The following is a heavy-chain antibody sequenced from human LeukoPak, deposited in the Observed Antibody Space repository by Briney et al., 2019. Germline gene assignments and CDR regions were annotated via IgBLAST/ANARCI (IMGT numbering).Heavy chain of an antibody. J-gene: IGHJ4*02. D-gene: IGHD3-10*01. CDR2: IHYTGNT. Sequence: SETLSLTCTVSGASVRGYYWSWIRQPPGKGLEWIGYIHYTGNTDYNPSLTSRVTMSVDTSKNQFSLMLTSVTAADTAVYYCARGYGSGSYNNFNKWGQGLLVAVSS. CDR3: ARGYGSGSYNNFNK. V-gene: IGHV4-59*02. CDR1: GASVRGYY.